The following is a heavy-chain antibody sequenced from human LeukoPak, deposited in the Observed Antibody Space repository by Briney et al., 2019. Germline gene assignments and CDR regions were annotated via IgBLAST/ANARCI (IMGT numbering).Heavy chain of an antibody. V-gene: IGHV4-39*01. CDR1: GGSISSSSYY. Sequence: SETLSLTCTVSGGSISSSSYYWGWIRQPPGKGLEWIGSIYYSGSTYYNPSLKSRVTISVDTSKNQFSLKLSSVTAADTAVYYCARPSGAEWFDPWGQGTLVTVSS. J-gene: IGHJ5*02. CDR3: ARPSGAEWFDP. D-gene: IGHD3-10*01. CDR2: IYYSGST.